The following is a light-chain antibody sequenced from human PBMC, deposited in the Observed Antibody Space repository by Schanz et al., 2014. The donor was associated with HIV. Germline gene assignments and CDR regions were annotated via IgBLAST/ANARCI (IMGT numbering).Light chain of an antibody. Sequence: QSVLTQPPSASGTPGQRVTISCSGSTSNVGSRSVDWYQQFPGAPPKLLIYNTHLRPSGVTDRFSGSKSGTSASLTISGLQSEDEADYYCAAWDVLLNGPVFGGGTQLTVL. CDR2: NTH. CDR1: TSNVGSRS. CDR3: AAWDVLLNGPV. V-gene: IGLV1-44*01. J-gene: IGLJ7*01.